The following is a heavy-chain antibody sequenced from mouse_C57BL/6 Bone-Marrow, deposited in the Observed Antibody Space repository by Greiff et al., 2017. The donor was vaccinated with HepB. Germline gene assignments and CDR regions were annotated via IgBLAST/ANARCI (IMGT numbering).Heavy chain of an antibody. V-gene: IGHV1-81*01. J-gene: IGHJ3*01. CDR2: IYPRSGNT. CDR3: ARSAIYYDYDGGFAY. CDR1: GYTFTSYG. D-gene: IGHD2-4*01. Sequence: QVQLQQSGAELARPGASVKLSCKASGYTFTSYGISWVKQRTGQGLEWIGEIYPRSGNTYYNEKFKGKATLTADKSSSTAYMELRSLTSEDSAVYFCARSAIYYDYDGGFAYWGQGTLVTVSA.